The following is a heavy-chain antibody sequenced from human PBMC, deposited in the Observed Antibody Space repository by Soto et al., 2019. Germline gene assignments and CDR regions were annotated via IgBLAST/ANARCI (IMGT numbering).Heavy chain of an antibody. J-gene: IGHJ4*02. CDR3: ARVGRDGYNYDY. CDR2: IYYSGST. Sequence: SETLSLTCTVSGGSISSYYWSWIRQPPGKGLEWIGYIYYSGSTNYNPSLKSRVTISVDTSKNQFSLKLSSVTAADPAVYYCARVGRDGYNYDYWGQGTLVTVSS. CDR1: GGSISSYY. V-gene: IGHV4-59*01. D-gene: IGHD5-12*01.